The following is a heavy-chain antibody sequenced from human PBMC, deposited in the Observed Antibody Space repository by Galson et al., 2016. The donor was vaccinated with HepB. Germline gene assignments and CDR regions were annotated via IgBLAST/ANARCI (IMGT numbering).Heavy chain of an antibody. CDR1: GFTFSNNA. J-gene: IGHJ2*01. D-gene: IGHD2-2*01. CDR2: ISANGGDT. CDR3: ARLPTGYCSRTSCYRDWYFDL. V-gene: IGHV3-23*01. Sequence: SLRLSCAASGFTFSNNAMSWVRQTPGKGLEWVSAISANGGDTYYADSVKGRFTISRDNSKNTLSLQMNSLRVEETAVYYCARLPTGYCSRTSCYRDWYFDLWGRGTLVTVSS.